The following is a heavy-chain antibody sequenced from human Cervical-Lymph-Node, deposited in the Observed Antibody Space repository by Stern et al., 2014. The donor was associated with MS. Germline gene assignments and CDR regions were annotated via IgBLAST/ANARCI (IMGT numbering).Heavy chain of an antibody. CDR1: GLSFSDYW. Sequence: EVQLVESGGGLAQPGGSLRLSCAASGLSFSDYWMSWVRQAPGTGLEWVAYIKQDGSEKYYLDSVKGRFTISRDNTKNSLSLQMNSLRAEDTAFYYCARGRDYLGPWGQGTLVTVAA. CDR2: IKQDGSEK. D-gene: IGHD2/OR15-2a*01. J-gene: IGHJ5*02. V-gene: IGHV3-7*01. CDR3: ARGRDYLGP.